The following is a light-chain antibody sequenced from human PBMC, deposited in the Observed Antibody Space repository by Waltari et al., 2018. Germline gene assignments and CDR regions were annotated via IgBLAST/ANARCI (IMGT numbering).Light chain of an antibody. CDR1: QSISNW. Sequence: DIQMTQSPSTLSAFVGDRVTITCRASQSISNWLAWYQQKPGNPPKLLIYKASILENGVPSRFSGGGSGTEFTLTISSLQPDDFATYYCQQYTTYSYNFGQGTKLEIK. J-gene: IGKJ2*01. V-gene: IGKV1-5*03. CDR3: QQYTTYSYN. CDR2: KAS.